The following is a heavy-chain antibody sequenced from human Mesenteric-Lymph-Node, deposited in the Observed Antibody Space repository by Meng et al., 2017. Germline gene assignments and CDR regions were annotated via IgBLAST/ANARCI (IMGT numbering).Heavy chain of an antibody. CDR3: ARGSGVIQDSSGYFFY. Sequence: GESLKISCAASGFTFSSYALTWVRQAPGKGLEWVSYISSSGSTIYYADSVKGRFTISRDNAKNSLYLQMNSLRAEDTAVYYCARGSGVIQDSSGYFFYWGQGTLVTVSS. D-gene: IGHD3-22*01. V-gene: IGHV3-48*03. CDR1: GFTFSSYA. J-gene: IGHJ4*02. CDR2: ISSSGSTI.